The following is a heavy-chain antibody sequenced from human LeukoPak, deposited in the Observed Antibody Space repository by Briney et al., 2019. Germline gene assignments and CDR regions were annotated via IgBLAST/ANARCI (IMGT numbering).Heavy chain of an antibody. Sequence: GGSLRLSCAASGFTFSNYAMSWVRQAPGKGLEWVSSISGSGDGTYYADSVKGRFTFSRDNSKNTLDLQMGSLRAEDTAVYYCAKTTTMDVWGKGTTVTVSS. J-gene: IGHJ6*03. D-gene: IGHD4-17*01. CDR2: ISGSGDGT. CDR3: AKTTTMDV. CDR1: GFTFSNYA. V-gene: IGHV3-23*01.